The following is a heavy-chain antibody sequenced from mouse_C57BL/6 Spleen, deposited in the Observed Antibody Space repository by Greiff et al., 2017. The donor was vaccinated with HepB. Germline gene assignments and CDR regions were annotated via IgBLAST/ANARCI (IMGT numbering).Heavy chain of an antibody. Sequence: QVQLKQPGAELVKPGASVKMSCKASGYTFTSYWITWVKQRPGQGLEWIGDIYPGSGSTNYNEKFKSKATLTVDTSSSTAYMQLSSLTSEDSAVYYCARGEYDYDQAWFAYWGQGTLVTVSA. CDR1: GYTFTSYW. J-gene: IGHJ3*01. V-gene: IGHV1-55*01. D-gene: IGHD2-4*01. CDR3: ARGEYDYDQAWFAY. CDR2: IYPGSGST.